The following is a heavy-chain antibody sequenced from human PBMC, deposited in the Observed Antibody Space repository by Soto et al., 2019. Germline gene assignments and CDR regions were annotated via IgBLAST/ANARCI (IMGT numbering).Heavy chain of an antibody. CDR1: GYTFTSYD. D-gene: IGHD6-6*01. CDR2: MNPNSGNT. J-gene: IGHJ5*02. V-gene: IGHV1-8*01. Sequence: QVQLVQSGAEVKKPGASVKVSCKASGYTFTSYDINWVRQATGQGLEWMGWMNPNSGNTGYAQKFQGRVTMTRNTSISTAYMELGSLRSEETAVYYCACGGIAARPDWFGPWGQGTLVTVSS. CDR3: ACGGIAARPDWFGP.